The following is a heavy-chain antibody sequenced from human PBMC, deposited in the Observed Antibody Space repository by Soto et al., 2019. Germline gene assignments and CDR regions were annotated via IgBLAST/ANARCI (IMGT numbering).Heavy chain of an antibody. CDR1: GFTFSTYS. D-gene: IGHD3-9*01. Sequence: QVQLVESGGGVVQPGRSLRLSCAASGFTFSTYSMHWVRQAPGKGLEWVAVLSYDVRNKFYADSVKGRFTISRDNAKHTLYLQMNSLRTEDTAVYYCAREYVTGYYNVLGYWGQGTLVTVSS. V-gene: IGHV3-30*04. CDR2: LSYDVRNK. CDR3: AREYVTGYYNVLGY. J-gene: IGHJ4*02.